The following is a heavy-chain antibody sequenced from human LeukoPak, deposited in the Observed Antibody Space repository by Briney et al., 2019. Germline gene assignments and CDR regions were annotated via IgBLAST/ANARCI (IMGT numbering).Heavy chain of an antibody. CDR3: TKEPNLHH. V-gene: IGHV3-30*02. CDR2: IRYDGNDK. J-gene: IGHJ4*02. CDR1: GFTFSDYG. Sequence: GGSLRLSCVASGFTFSDYGMHWVRQAPDKGLEWMASIRYDGNDKYYADSVKGRFAISRDNSNNIFYLQMNSLRIEDTAVYYCTKEPNLHHWGQGTLVTVSS. D-gene: IGHD5-24*01.